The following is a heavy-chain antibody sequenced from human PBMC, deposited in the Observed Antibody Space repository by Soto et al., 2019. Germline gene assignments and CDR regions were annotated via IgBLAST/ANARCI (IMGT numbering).Heavy chain of an antibody. D-gene: IGHD2-2*02. CDR1: AYRFTSYI. CDR3: ARGSRYTGPDY. V-gene: IGHV1-18*01. CDR2: IRSYNGDT. J-gene: IGHJ4*02. Sequence: ASVKVSCKTSAYRFTSYIITWVRQAPGQGLEWMGWIRSYNGDTNYAQKLQGRVTLTTDTSTTTAYMELRSLRSDDTAVYYCARGSRYTGPDYWGQGTLVTVSS.